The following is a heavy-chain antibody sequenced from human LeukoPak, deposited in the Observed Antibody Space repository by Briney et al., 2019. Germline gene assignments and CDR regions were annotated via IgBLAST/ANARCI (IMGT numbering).Heavy chain of an antibody. CDR2: ISGGST. CDR1: GFTFSSYA. D-gene: IGHD6-13*01. J-gene: IGHJ4*02. CDR3: AKCFSSSWYEFWDY. V-gene: IGHV3-23*01. Sequence: GGSLRLSCAASGFTFSSYAMSWVRQAPGKGLEWVSTISGGSTYYADSVKGRFTISRDNSKNTLYLQMNSLRAEDTAVYYCAKCFSSSWYEFWDYWGQGTLVTVSS.